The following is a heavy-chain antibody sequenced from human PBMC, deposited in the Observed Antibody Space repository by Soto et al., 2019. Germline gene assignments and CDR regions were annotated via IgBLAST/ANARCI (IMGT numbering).Heavy chain of an antibody. CDR3: ARNRITWQYAKNNYHKYGLDV. CDR2: ISPYDGDT. D-gene: IGHD3-16*01. Sequence: ASVKVSCKASGYTFTSYGITWVRQAPGQGLEWVGWISPYDGDTHQGQTLQGRVTMTTDTSTRTAHMELRSLRSDDTAVYYCARNRITWQYAKNNYHKYGLDVWGQGTTVTVSS. CDR1: GYTFTSYG. J-gene: IGHJ6*02. V-gene: IGHV1-18*01.